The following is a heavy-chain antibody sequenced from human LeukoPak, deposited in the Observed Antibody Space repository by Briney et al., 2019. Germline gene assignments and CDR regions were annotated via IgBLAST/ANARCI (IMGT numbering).Heavy chain of an antibody. CDR2: ISSSGSTI. V-gene: IGHV3-48*03. CDR1: GFTFSSYE. D-gene: IGHD4-17*01. J-gene: IGHJ6*02. Sequence: GGSLRLSCAASGFTFSSYEMNWVRQAPGKELEWVSYISSSGSTIYYADSVKGRFTISRDNAKNSLYLQMNSLRAEDTAVYYCARGPHYEYYYYYGMDVWGQGTTVTVSS. CDR3: ARGPHYEYYYYYGMDV.